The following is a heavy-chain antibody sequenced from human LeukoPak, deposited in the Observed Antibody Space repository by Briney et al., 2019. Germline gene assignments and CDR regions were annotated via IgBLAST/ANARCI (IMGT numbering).Heavy chain of an antibody. CDR2: INTNTGNP. D-gene: IGHD3-3*01. Sequence: ASVKVSCKASGYTFTSYAMNWVRQAPGQGLEWMGWINTNTGNPTYAQGSTGRFVFSLDTSVSTAYLQISSLKAEDTAVYYCAGRYDFWSGEEIDDAFDIWGQGTMVTVSS. V-gene: IGHV7-4-1*02. CDR3: AGRYDFWSGEEIDDAFDI. J-gene: IGHJ3*02. CDR1: GYTFTSYA.